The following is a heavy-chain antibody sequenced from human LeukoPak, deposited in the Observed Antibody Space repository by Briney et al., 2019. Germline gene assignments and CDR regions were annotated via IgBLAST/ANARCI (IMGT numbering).Heavy chain of an antibody. CDR2: IYTSGST. D-gene: IGHD2-2*01. CDR1: GCSISSYY. CDR3: ARHAPNCSSTSCYFGGFGY. Sequence: PSETLSLTCTVSGCSISSYYWSWLRQPPGKGLEWIGYIYTSGSTNYNPSLKSRGTISVDTSKTQFSLKLGSVTAADTAVYYCARHAPNCSSTSCYFGGFGYWGQGTLVTVSS. V-gene: IGHV4-4*09. J-gene: IGHJ4*02.